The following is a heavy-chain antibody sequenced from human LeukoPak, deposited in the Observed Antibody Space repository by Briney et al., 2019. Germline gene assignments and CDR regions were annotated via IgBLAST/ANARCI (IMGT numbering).Heavy chain of an antibody. J-gene: IGHJ6*03. CDR1: GYMFTCYD. CDR3: ARVVAVTGTPVYYMDV. Sequence: GASVKVSCKASGYMFTCYDMHWVRQAPGQGLEWMGWINPNSGGTNYAQKFQGRVTMTRDTSISTAYMDLNRLRSDDTAVYYCARVVAVTGTPVYYMDVWGKGTTVTVSS. V-gene: IGHV1-2*02. D-gene: IGHD6-19*01. CDR2: INPNSGGT.